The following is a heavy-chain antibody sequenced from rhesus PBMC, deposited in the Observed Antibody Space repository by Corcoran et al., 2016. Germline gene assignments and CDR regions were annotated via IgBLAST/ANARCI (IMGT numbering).Heavy chain of an antibody. V-gene: IGHV4-147*01. CDR3: ARYKANWNPPPGSLDV. Sequence: QVQLQASGPGLVKPSETLSLTCAVSGGSISSNSWSWILQSPGKGLVGIGYIYGGSGSTSYNPSLKSRVTISTDTSKNQFSLKLSSVTAADTAVYYCARYKANWNPPPGSLDVWGRGVLVTVSS. D-gene: IGHD1-26*01. CDR2: IYGGSGST. J-gene: IGHJ5-2*02. CDR1: GGSISSNS.